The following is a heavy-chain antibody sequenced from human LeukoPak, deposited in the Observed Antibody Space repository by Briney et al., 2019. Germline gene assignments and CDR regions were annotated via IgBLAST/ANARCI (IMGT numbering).Heavy chain of an antibody. CDR3: ARGDPYYDILTGYYTDAFDI. D-gene: IGHD3-9*01. CDR1: GGSIRSYY. Sequence: SETLSLTCTVSGGSIRSYYWSWIRQPPGKGLEWIGYIYYSGSTNYNPSLKSRVTISVDTSKNQFSLKLSSVTAADTAVYYCARGDPYYDILTGYYTDAFDIWGQGTMVTVSS. J-gene: IGHJ3*02. V-gene: IGHV4-59*08. CDR2: IYYSGST.